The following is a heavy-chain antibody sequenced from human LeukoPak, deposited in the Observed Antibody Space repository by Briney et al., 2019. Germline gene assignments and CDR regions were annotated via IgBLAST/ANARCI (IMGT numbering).Heavy chain of an antibody. CDR3: ARVLRGSGKVYYYYMDV. Sequence: KPSETLSLTCTVPGYSISSVYYWRWIPQPPGKGLVWIGSISHSGSTYYNLSLKSRLTISVDTSTNQFSLKLSSVTVADTDVYYCARVLRGSGKVYYYYMDVWGKGTTVTVSS. D-gene: IGHD3-10*01. CDR1: GYSISSVYY. J-gene: IGHJ6*03. V-gene: IGHV4-38-2*02. CDR2: ISHSGST.